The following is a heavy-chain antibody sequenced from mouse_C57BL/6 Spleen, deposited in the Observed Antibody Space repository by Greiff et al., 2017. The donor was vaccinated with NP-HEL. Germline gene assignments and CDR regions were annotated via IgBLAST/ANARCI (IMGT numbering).Heavy chain of an antibody. CDR1: GYTFTEYT. Sequence: QVQLQQSGAELVKPGASVKLSCKASGYTFTEYTIHWVKQRSGQGLEWIGWFYPGSGSIKYNEKFKDKATLTADKSSSTVYMELSRLTSEDSAVYFCARHEDRTTVVATRGYYFDYWGQGTTLTVSS. D-gene: IGHD1-1*01. CDR2: FYPGSGSI. J-gene: IGHJ2*01. V-gene: IGHV1-62-2*01. CDR3: ARHEDRTTVVATRGYYFDY.